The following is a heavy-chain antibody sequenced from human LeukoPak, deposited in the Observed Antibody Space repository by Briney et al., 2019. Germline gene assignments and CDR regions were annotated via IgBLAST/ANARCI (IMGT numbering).Heavy chain of an antibody. CDR1: GFTVSSNY. CDR2: IYPDSLT. Sequence: GGPLRLSCAASGFTVSSNYMTWVRQPPGKGLQWVSVIYPDSLTYYADSVKGRFTISRDNFKNTLYLQMNSLRVEDSAVYYCARVLSGSFDYWGQGTLVTVSS. J-gene: IGHJ4*02. V-gene: IGHV3-53*01. D-gene: IGHD1-26*01. CDR3: ARVLSGSFDY.